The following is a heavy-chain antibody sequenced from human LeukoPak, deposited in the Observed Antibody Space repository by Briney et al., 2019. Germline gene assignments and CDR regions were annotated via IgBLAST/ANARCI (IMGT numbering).Heavy chain of an antibody. CDR1: GGSFSGYY. J-gene: IGHJ4*02. Sequence: SETPSLTCAVYGGSFSGYYWSWIRQPPGKGLEWIGEINHSGSTNYNPSLKSRVTISVDTSKNQFSLKLSPVTAADTAVYYCARAKYYYDSSGYYSYYFDYWGQGTLVTVSS. CDR3: ARAKYYYDSSGYYSYYFDY. V-gene: IGHV4-34*01. CDR2: INHSGST. D-gene: IGHD3-22*01.